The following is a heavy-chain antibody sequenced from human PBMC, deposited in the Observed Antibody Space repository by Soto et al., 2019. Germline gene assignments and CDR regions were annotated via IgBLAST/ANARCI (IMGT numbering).Heavy chain of an antibody. Sequence: SETLSLTCTVSGGSISSYYCTWSRQPPGPGQGLIGRIYTSGSTNYNSPHKSRVTLSVDTTKNQFSQKLSYVTAADTAVYYCARARWYDAFDVWGQGTVVTVSS. J-gene: IGHJ3*01. D-gene: IGHD2-15*01. CDR2: IYTSGST. CDR3: ARARWYDAFDV. V-gene: IGHV4-4*07. CDR1: GGSISSYY.